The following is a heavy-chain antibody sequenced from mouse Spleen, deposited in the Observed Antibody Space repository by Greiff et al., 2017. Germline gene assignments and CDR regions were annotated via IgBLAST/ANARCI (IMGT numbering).Heavy chain of an antibody. J-gene: IGHJ2*01. CDR1: GFTFSSYA. CDR2: ISSGGGNT. V-gene: IGHV5-9*04. D-gene: IGHD2-1*01. CDR3: ARRAYGNYFDY. Sequence: EVKLVESGGGLVKLGGSLKLSCAASGFTFSSYAMSWVRQTPEKRLEWVATISSGGGNTYYPDSVKGRFTISRDNAKNTLYLQMSSLKSEDTAMYYCARRAYGNYFDYWGQGTTLTVSS.